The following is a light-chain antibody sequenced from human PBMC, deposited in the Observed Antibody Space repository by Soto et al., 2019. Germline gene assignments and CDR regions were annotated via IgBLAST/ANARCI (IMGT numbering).Light chain of an antibody. CDR3: QQYNSWPPDRT. Sequence: EIVMTQSPATLSVSPGERATLSCRASQSVSSNLAWYQQKPGQAPRLLIYGASTRATGIPASFSGSGSGTEFTLTISSLQSEDFAIYFCQQYNSWPPDRTFGQGTKWAIK. CDR2: GAS. J-gene: IGKJ1*01. CDR1: QSVSSN. V-gene: IGKV3-15*01.